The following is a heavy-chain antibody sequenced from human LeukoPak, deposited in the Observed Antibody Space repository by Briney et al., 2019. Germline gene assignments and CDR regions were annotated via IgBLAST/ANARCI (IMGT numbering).Heavy chain of an antibody. D-gene: IGHD1-26*01. CDR3: ARDGVVGAADAFDI. V-gene: IGHV4-31*03. CDR1: RGPISSGGYY. Sequence: PSETLSLTCTVSRGPISSGGYYWSWIRQHPGKGLEWIGYIYYSGSTYYNPSLKSRVTISVDTSKNQFSLKLSSVTAADTAVYYCARDGVVGAADAFDIWGQGTMVTVSS. CDR2: IYYSGST. J-gene: IGHJ3*02.